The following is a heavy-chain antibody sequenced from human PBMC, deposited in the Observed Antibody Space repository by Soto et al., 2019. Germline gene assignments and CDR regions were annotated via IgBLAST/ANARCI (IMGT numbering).Heavy chain of an antibody. CDR3: AKDRIYCSSTSCHSPNWFDP. CDR1: GFTFSSYG. D-gene: IGHD2-2*01. J-gene: IGHJ5*02. V-gene: IGHV3-30*18. CDR2: ISYDGSNK. Sequence: PGGSLRLSCAASGFTFSSYGMHWVRQAPGKGLEWVAVISYDGSNKYYADSVKGRFTISGDNSKNTLYLQMNSLRAEDTAVYYCAKDRIYCSSTSCHSPNWFDPWGQGTLVTVSS.